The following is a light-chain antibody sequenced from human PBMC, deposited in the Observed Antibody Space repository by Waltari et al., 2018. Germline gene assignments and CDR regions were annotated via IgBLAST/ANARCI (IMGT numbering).Light chain of an antibody. J-gene: IGKJ2*01. Sequence: DIQMTQSPSSLSASVGDRVTITCRAGQSISRFLNWYQQKPGEAPKLLIYTASSLQSGVPSRFSGSGSGTDFTLTISSLQPEDFATYYCQHSYRPPYIFGQGAKLEIK. CDR1: QSISRF. CDR3: QHSYRPPYI. V-gene: IGKV1-39*01. CDR2: TAS.